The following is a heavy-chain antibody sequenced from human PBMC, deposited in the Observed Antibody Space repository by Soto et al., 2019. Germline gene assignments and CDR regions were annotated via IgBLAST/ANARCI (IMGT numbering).Heavy chain of an antibody. V-gene: IGHV1-69*02. D-gene: IGHD6-19*01. CDR1: GGTFSSCT. CDR3: ASPQSSGWYDFDY. Sequence: ASVKVSCKASGGTFSSCTISWVRQAPGQGLEWMGRIIPILGIANYAQKFQGRVTITADKSTSTAYMELSSLRSEDTAVYYCASPQSSGWYDFDYWGQGTLVTVSS. J-gene: IGHJ4*02. CDR2: IIPILGIA.